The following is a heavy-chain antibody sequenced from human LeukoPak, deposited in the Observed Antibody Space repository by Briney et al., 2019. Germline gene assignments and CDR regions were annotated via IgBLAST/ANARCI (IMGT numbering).Heavy chain of an antibody. CDR3: ARDTPHDYGDYGAWYYYYYMDV. D-gene: IGHD4-17*01. CDR1: GGTFSSYA. Sequence: GASVKVSCKASGGTFSSYAISWVRQAPGQGLEWMGRIIPIFGTANYAQKFQGRVTITTDESTSTAYMELSSLRSEDTAVYYCARDTPHDYGDYGAWYYYYYMDVWGKGTTVTVSS. V-gene: IGHV1-69*05. CDR2: IIPIFGTA. J-gene: IGHJ6*03.